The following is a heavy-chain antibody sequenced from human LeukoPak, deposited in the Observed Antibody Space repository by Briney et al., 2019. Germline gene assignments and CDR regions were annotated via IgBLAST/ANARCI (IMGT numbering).Heavy chain of an antibody. CDR3: ARGRLLGAAAGRRGAFDI. J-gene: IGHJ3*02. D-gene: IGHD6-13*01. V-gene: IGHV4-4*02. CDR1: GGSINSSNW. CDR2: IYHSGST. Sequence: SGTLSLTCAVSGGSINSSNWWSWVRQPPGKGLEWIGEIYHSGSTNYNPSLKSRVTISVDKSKNQFSLKLSSVTAADTAVYYCARGRLLGAAAGRRGAFDIWGQGTMVTVSS.